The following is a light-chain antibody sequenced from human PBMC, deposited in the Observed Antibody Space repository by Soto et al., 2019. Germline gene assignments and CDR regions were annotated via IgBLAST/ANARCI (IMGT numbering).Light chain of an antibody. CDR2: KAS. CDR1: QSVTLW. V-gene: IGKV1-5*03. CDR3: QQYNSYPYT. Sequence: DIQMTQSPSILSASVGDGVTIACRASQSVTLWLTWYQQKPGKAPKLLLYKASTLESGVQSRFSGNGSETDFTLTISSLQPDDIVTYYCQQYNSYPYTFGQGTKLEIK. J-gene: IGKJ2*01.